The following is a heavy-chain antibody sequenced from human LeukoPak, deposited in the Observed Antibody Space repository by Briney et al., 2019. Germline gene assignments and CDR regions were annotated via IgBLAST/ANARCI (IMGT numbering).Heavy chain of an antibody. V-gene: IGHV3-23*01. CDR1: GFTFSSYA. CDR3: AGGPMVRGVMRTYFDY. Sequence: PGGSLRLSCAASGFTFSSYAMSWVRQAPGKGLEWVSAISGSGGSTYYADSVKGRFTISRDNSKNTLYLQMNSLRAEDTAVYYCAGGPMVRGVMRTYFDYWGQGTLVTVPS. CDR2: ISGSGGST. J-gene: IGHJ4*02. D-gene: IGHD3-10*01.